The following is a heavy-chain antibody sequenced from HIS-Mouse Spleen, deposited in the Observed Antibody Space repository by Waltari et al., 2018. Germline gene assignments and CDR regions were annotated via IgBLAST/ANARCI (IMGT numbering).Heavy chain of an antibody. CDR1: GGSISSYY. V-gene: IGHV4-59*01. Sequence: QVQLQESGPGLVKPSETLSLTCTVSGGSISSYYWSWIRQPPGKGLEWIGYIYYSGSTNYNPSLKSRVTISVDTSKNQFSLKLSSVTAADTAVYYCARMSSSWQFDYWGQGTLVTVSS. CDR2: IYYSGST. J-gene: IGHJ4*02. D-gene: IGHD6-13*01. CDR3: ARMSSSWQFDY.